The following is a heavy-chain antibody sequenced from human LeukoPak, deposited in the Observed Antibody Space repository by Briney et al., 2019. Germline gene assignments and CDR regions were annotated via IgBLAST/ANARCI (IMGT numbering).Heavy chain of an antibody. CDR1: GFAFSSYW. D-gene: IGHD3-16*01. CDR3: ARSPYYDYVWGSYGDY. CDR2: ISSSGSTI. V-gene: IGHV3-48*04. J-gene: IGHJ4*02. Sequence: PGGSLRLSCAASGFAFSSYWMDWVRQAPGKGLEWVSYISSSGSTIYYADSVEGRFTISRGNAKNSLYLQMNSLRAEDTAVYYCARSPYYDYVWGSYGDYWGQGTLVTVSS.